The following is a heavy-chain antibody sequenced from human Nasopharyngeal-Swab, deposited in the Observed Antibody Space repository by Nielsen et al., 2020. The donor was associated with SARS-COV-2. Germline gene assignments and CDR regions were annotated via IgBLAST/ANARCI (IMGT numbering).Heavy chain of an antibody. J-gene: IGHJ4*02. D-gene: IGHD6-19*01. Sequence: GESLKISCAASGFTFSSYSMNWVRQAPGKGLEWVSSISSSSSYMYYADSVKGRFTISRDNAKNSLYLQMNSLRAEDTAVYYCARISSGWYDGYWGQGTLVTVSS. CDR1: GFTFSSYS. CDR3: ARISSGWYDGY. V-gene: IGHV3-21*01. CDR2: ISSSSSYM.